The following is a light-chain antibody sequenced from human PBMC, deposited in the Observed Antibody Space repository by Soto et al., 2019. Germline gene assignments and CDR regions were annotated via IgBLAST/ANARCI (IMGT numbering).Light chain of an antibody. V-gene: IGKV4-1*01. Sequence: DIVMTQSPESLAVSLGERATINCKSSQSVLYSPNNKNYLAWYRQKSGQPPELLIYWASTRESGVPDRFSASGSGTDFTLTISSLQAEDVAIYYCQQYYDTPYTFGQGTKVEIK. CDR2: WAS. CDR1: QSVLYSPNNKNY. CDR3: QQYYDTPYT. J-gene: IGKJ2*01.